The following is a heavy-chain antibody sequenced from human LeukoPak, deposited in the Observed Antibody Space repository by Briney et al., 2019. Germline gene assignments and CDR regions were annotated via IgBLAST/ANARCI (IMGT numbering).Heavy chain of an antibody. CDR2: ISSSGSYI. CDR3: ARDENGYSGSRGMDV. D-gene: IGHD5-12*01. Sequence: GGSLRLSCAASGFTFSTYSMNWVRQSPGKGLEWVSSISSSGSYIYYADSVKGRFTISRDNAKNSLYLQMNSLRAEDTAVYYCARDENGYSGSRGMDVWGQGTRSPSP. CDR1: GFTFSTYS. V-gene: IGHV3-21*04. J-gene: IGHJ6*02.